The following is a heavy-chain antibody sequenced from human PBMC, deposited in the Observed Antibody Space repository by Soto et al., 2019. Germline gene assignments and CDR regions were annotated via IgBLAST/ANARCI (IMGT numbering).Heavy chain of an antibody. CDR2: ISGSGGST. V-gene: IGHV3-23*01. D-gene: IGHD3-10*01. J-gene: IGHJ4*02. CDR1: GFTFSSYA. Sequence: EVQLLESGRGLVQPGGSLRLSCAASGFTFSSYAMSWVRQAPGKGLEWVSAISGSGGSTYYADSVKGRFTISRDNSKNTLYLQMNSLRAEDTAVYYCAKDAHPYYYGSGSYYYFDYWGQGTLVTVSS. CDR3: AKDAHPYYYGSGSYYYFDY.